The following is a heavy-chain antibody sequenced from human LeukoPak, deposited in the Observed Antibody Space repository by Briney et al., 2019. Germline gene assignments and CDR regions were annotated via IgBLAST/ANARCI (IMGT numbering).Heavy chain of an antibody. V-gene: IGHV3-33*01. CDR2: IWYDGSNK. J-gene: IGHJ6*02. CDR3: AREDYYYGMDV. CDR1: GFTFSSYG. Sequence: GGSLRLSCAASGFTFSSYGMHWVRQAPGKGLEWVAVIWYDGSNKYYADSVKGRFTISRDNSKNTLYLQMNSLRAEDTAVYYCAREDYYYGMDVWGQGTTVTVSS.